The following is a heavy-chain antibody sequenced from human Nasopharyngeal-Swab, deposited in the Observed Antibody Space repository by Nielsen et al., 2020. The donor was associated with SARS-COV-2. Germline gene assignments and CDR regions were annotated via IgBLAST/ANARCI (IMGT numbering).Heavy chain of an antibody. CDR3: ARFGITGTTRASGFDY. J-gene: IGHJ4*02. D-gene: IGHD1-7*01. Sequence: VRQAPGKGLEWVSYISSSSSTIYYADSVKGRLTISRDNAKNSLYLQINSLRAEDTAVYYCARFGITGTTRASGFDYWGQGTLVTVSS. CDR2: ISSSSSTI. V-gene: IGHV3-48*01.